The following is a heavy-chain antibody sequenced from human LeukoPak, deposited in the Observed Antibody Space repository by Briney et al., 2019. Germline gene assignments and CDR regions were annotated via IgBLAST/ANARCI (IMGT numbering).Heavy chain of an antibody. Sequence: PGGSLRLSCAASGFTFSSYAMSWVRQAPGKGLEWVSSISSSSSYIYYADSVKGRFTISRDNAKNSLYLQMNSLRAEDTAVYYCARDAIYASEIYSYGDCLGQGTLVTVSS. J-gene: IGHJ4*02. CDR1: GFTFSSYA. CDR2: ISSSSSYI. V-gene: IGHV3-21*01. D-gene: IGHD2-21*01. CDR3: ARDAIYASEIYSYGDC.